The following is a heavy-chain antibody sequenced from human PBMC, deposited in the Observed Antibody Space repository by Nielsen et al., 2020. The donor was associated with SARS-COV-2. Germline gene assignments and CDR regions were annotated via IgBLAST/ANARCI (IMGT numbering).Heavy chain of an antibody. CDR1: GFDFRGYF. V-gene: IGHV3-7*01. J-gene: IGHJ4*02. Sequence: GESLKISCVASGFDFRGYFMTWVRQAPGKGLEWVANIKEDGSEKNYVDSVKGRFTISRDNAKNLLYLQMNSLRPEDTAVYYCVRGRTGGYWGQGTLVTVSS. D-gene: IGHD1-1*01. CDR2: IKEDGSEK. CDR3: VRGRTGGY.